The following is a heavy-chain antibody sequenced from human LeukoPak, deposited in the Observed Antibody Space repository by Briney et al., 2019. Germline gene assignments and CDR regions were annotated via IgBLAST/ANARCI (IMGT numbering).Heavy chain of an antibody. CDR3: AREGGRYCSSTSCPMGWFDP. CDR1: GFPFISYG. D-gene: IGHD2-2*01. CDR2: IWYDGSNK. Sequence: GGALLLSCAASGFPFISYGMDWVRQAPGKGLEGVAVIWYDGSNKSYPDSVKGRFPISRDNSKNTLYLQMNSLRAEDTAVYYCAREGGRYCSSTSCPMGWFDPWGQGTLVTVSS. J-gene: IGHJ5*02. V-gene: IGHV3-33*01.